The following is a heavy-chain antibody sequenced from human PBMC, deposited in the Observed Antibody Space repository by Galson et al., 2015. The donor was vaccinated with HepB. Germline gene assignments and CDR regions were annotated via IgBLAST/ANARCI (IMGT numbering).Heavy chain of an antibody. V-gene: IGHV3-23*01. CDR2: ISGSGGST. CDR3: AKDLGPARGYYYYGMDV. J-gene: IGHJ6*02. CDR1: GFTFSSYA. D-gene: IGHD7-27*01. Sequence: SLSLSCAASGFTFSSYAMSWVRQAPGKGLEWVSAISGSGGSTYYADSVKGRFTISRDNSKNTLYLQMNSLRAEDTAVYYCAKDLGPARGYYYYGMDVWGQGTTVTVSS.